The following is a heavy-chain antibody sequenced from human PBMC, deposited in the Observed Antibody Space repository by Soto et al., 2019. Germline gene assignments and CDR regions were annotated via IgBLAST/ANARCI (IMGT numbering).Heavy chain of an antibody. J-gene: IGHJ3*02. D-gene: IGHD1-7*01. CDR1: GFTFSSYA. Sequence: EVQLLESGGGLVQPGGSLRLSCAASGFTFSSYAMSWVRQAPGKGLEWVAAISGSGCSTYYADSVKGRFTISRDNSKNTLYLQMNTRRAEDTTVYYCVIGEDNGNYDDAFDIWGQGTMVTVSS. CDR3: VIGEDNGNYDDAFDI. V-gene: IGHV3-23*01. CDR2: ISGSGCST.